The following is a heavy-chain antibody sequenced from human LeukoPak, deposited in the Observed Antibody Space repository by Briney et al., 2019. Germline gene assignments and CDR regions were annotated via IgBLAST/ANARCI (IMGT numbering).Heavy chain of an antibody. CDR3: ASSIIRGGYYYYMDV. Sequence: GGSLQISCKGSGYRFTSYWIAWVRQMPGKGLEWMGIIYPGDSDTRYSPSFQGQVTISADKSISTAYLQWSSLKASDTAVYYCASSIIRGGYYYYMDVWGKGTTVTVSS. CDR2: IYPGDSDT. D-gene: IGHD3-10*01. V-gene: IGHV5-51*01. J-gene: IGHJ6*03. CDR1: GYRFTSYW.